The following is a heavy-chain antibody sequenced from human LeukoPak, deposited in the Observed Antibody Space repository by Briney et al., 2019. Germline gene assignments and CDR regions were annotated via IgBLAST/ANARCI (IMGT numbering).Heavy chain of an antibody. CDR2: ISSSSSYI. CDR1: GFTFSSYS. Sequence: GGSLTLSCAASGFTFSSYSMNWVRQAPGKGLEWVSSISSSSSYIYYADSVKGRFTISRDNAKNSLYLQMNSLRAEDTAVYYCARDKTTYYYDSYYFDYWGQGTLVTVSS. CDR3: ARDKTTYYYDSYYFDY. D-gene: IGHD3-22*01. V-gene: IGHV3-21*01. J-gene: IGHJ4*02.